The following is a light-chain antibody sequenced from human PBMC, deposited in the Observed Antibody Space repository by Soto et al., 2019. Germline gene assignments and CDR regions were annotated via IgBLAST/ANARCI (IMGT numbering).Light chain of an antibody. CDR3: QQYNKWPRT. J-gene: IGKJ1*01. V-gene: IGKV3-15*01. Sequence: EIVMTQSPGALSVSVGERATLSCRASQSVGSKLAWYQQKPGQPPRLLIHGASTRATGVPARFSGGGSGTEFTLAISSLQSEDFAVYYCQQYNKWPRTFGQGTKVDIK. CDR2: GAS. CDR1: QSVGSK.